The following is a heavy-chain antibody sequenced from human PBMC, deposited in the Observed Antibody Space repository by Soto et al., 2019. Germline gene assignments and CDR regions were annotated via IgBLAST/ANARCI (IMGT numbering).Heavy chain of an antibody. V-gene: IGHV3-7*01. CDR2: IKQDGSEK. Sequence: EVQLVESGGGLVQPGGSLRLSCAASGFTFSNYYMSWVRQAPGKGLEWVANIKQDGSEKYYVDSVKGRFTISRDNAKNSLYLQMNSLRAEDTAVYYCAIDVWVLGVIGYWGQGTLVTVSS. D-gene: IGHD3-10*01. CDR1: GFTFSNYY. CDR3: AIDVWVLGVIGY. J-gene: IGHJ4*02.